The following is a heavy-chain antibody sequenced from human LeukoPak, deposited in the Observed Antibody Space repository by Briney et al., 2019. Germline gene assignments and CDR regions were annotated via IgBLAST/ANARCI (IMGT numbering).Heavy chain of an antibody. V-gene: IGHV1-18*01. CDR1: GYTFTNYG. CDR2: ISPNNGNT. D-gene: IGHD3-3*01. Sequence: ASVTVSCKSSGYTFTNYGIIWVRQAPGQGLAWMGWISPNNGNTNYAQKVQGRVTMTTDTSTSTAYMELRSLRSDDTAVYYCARGGHLEWAIDYWGQGTLVTVSS. J-gene: IGHJ4*02. CDR3: ARGGHLEWAIDY.